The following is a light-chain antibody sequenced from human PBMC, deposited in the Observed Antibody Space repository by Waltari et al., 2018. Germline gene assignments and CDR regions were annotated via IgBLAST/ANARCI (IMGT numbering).Light chain of an antibody. CDR2: SVT. V-gene: IGLV2-14*03. Sequence: QSALAQPASVSGSPGQSITISCTGTSSDVGGFNYVSWYQQHPGKAPKLIIYSVTIRPSVFSARFSGSKSGNTASLTISVLQAEDEAYYCCSSYTSTSTWVFGRGTKLTVL. CDR1: SSDVGGFNY. J-gene: IGLJ3*02. CDR3: SSYTSTSTWV.